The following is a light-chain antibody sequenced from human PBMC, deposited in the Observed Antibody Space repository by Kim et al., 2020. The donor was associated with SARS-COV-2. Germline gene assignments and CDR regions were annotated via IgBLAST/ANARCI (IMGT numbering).Light chain of an antibody. J-gene: IGKJ2*01. CDR1: QSISSW. CDR3: QQYNSYQYT. Sequence: DIQMTQSPSTLSASVGDRVTITCRASQSISSWLAWYQQKPGKAPKLLIYKASSLQSGVPSRLSGSGSGTEFTLTISSLQPDDFATYYCQQYNSYQYTFGQGTKLEI. CDR2: KAS. V-gene: IGKV1-5*03.